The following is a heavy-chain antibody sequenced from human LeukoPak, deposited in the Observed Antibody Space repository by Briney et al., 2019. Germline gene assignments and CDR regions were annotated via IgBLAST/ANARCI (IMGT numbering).Heavy chain of an antibody. D-gene: IGHD2-2*01. V-gene: IGHV4-39*01. Sequence: SETLSLTCTVSGGSISSSSYYWGWIRQPPGKGLEWIGSIYYSGSTYYNPSLRSRVTISVDTSKNQFSLKLSSVTAADTAVYYCARHRFCTTTSCYLGWFDPWGQGTLVTVSS. CDR1: GGSISSSSYY. CDR2: IYYSGST. J-gene: IGHJ5*02. CDR3: ARHRFCTTTSCYLGWFDP.